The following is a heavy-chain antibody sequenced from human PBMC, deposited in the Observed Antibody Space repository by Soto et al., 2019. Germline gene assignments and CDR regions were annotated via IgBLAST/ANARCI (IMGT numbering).Heavy chain of an antibody. D-gene: IGHD6-19*01. Sequence: QITLKESGPTLVKPTQTLTLTCTFSGFSLSPDDMGVGWLRQSPGRALEWLAVIYWNDDRFYNPSLQSRLTITKDTPKSQVVLTMTNMDPVDTATYYCAHKGRSSGWVLGSWGPGTLVTVAS. CDR2: IYWNDDR. V-gene: IGHV2-5*01. J-gene: IGHJ5*02. CDR1: GFSLSPDDMG. CDR3: AHKGRSSGWVLGS.